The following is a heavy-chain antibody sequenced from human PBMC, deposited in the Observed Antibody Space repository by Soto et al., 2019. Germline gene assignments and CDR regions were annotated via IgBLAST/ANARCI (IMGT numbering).Heavy chain of an antibody. Sequence: GGSLRLSCAASGFTFSSYWMSWVRQAPGKGQEWVDNKKQDGSEKYYVEKVKGRYTISRDNDKNSLYLQMNSLRAEDTAVYYCARVVRITIFGVVPYWFDPWGQGTLVTVSS. CDR3: ARVVRITIFGVVPYWFDP. CDR1: GFTFSSYW. J-gene: IGHJ5*02. CDR2: KKQDGSEK. V-gene: IGHV3-7*05. D-gene: IGHD3-3*01.